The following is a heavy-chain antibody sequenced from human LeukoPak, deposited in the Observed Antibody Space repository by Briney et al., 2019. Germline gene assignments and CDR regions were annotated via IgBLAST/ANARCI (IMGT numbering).Heavy chain of an antibody. Sequence: TGGSLRLSCTASGFTVNTNYMTWVRQAPGKGLEWVSLMDTSGSTYYADSVKGRFSLSRDNSKNTLYLQMNSLRVEDTALYYCARENTNNYYHFYMDVWGKGTTVTVSS. CDR3: ARENTNNYYHFYMDV. J-gene: IGHJ6*03. V-gene: IGHV3-53*01. D-gene: IGHD1/OR15-1a*01. CDR2: MDTSGST. CDR1: GFTVNTNY.